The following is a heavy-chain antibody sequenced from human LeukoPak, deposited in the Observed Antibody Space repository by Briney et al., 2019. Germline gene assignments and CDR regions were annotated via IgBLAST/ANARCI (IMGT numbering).Heavy chain of an antibody. CDR2: INSDGGST. Sequence: GGSLRLSCAASGFTFSSYWMHWVRQPPGKGLVWVSRINSDGGSTTYADSVKGRFTISRDNARNTLYLQMNSLRAEDTAVYYCARSPYGGYGDNWGQGTLVTVSS. D-gene: IGHD4-17*01. V-gene: IGHV3-74*01. J-gene: IGHJ4*02. CDR1: GFTFSSYW. CDR3: ARSPYGGYGDN.